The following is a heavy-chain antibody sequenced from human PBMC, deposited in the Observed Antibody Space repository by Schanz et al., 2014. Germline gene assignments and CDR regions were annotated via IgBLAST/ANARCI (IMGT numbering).Heavy chain of an antibody. V-gene: IGHV3-48*02. CDR3: ATSGLVSHSFDAFDI. CDR1: GFTFSTYW. J-gene: IGHJ3*02. Sequence: EVQLVESGGGLVQPGGSLRLSCAASGFTFSTYWMSWVRQAPGEGLEWVSFISSSSSSKHYGDSVKGRFTISRDNAENLLYLQMSSLRDEDTAVYYCATSGLVSHSFDAFDIWGQGTMVTVSS. D-gene: IGHD3-9*01. CDR2: ISSSSSSK.